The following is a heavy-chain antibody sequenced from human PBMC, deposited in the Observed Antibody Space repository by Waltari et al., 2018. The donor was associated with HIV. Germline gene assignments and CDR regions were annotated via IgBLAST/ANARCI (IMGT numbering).Heavy chain of an antibody. J-gene: IGHJ3*02. D-gene: IGHD1-1*01. CDR3: ARYEPVETPTKSVFDI. V-gene: IGHV4-34*02. CDR1: CGSFSGHW. CDR2: INDRGRT. Sequence: QAQLEQWGAGLLQPSETLSLPCAVYCGSFSGHWWAWIRQPPGKGLEWVGEINDRGRTNYKPSLKSRVSISVDTSKQQFSLKFTSVTASDTAMYYCARYEPVETPTKSVFDIWGQGTMVTVSS.